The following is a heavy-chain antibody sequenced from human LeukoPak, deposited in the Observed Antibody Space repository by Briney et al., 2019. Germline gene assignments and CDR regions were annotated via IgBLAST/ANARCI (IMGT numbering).Heavy chain of an antibody. D-gene: IGHD3-9*01. V-gene: IGHV4-59*01. Sequence: PSETLSLTCTVSGGSISSYYWSWIRQPPGKGLEWIGYIYYSGSTNYNPSLKSRVTISVDTSKNQFSLKLSSVTAADTAVYYCARGVDDILTGYPNWFDPWGQGTLVTVSS. CDR2: IYYSGST. CDR1: GGSISSYY. CDR3: ARGVDDILTGYPNWFDP. J-gene: IGHJ5*02.